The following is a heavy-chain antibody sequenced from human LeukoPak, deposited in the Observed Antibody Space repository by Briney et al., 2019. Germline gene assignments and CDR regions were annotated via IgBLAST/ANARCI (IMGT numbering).Heavy chain of an antibody. CDR3: VKYGGSFDGDC. D-gene: IGHD1-26*01. J-gene: IGHJ4*02. Sequence: GGSLRLSCAVSGFTFSSYGLHWVRQAPGKGLEWVTFLWSDGSKKSYADSVKGRFTISRDIFKNTLYLQMNSLRAGDTAVYYCVKYGGSFDGDCWGQGTLVTVSS. CDR1: GFTFSSYG. V-gene: IGHV3-30*02. CDR2: LWSDGSKK.